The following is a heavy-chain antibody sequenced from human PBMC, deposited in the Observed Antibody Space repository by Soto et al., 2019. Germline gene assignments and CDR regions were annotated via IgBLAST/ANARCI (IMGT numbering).Heavy chain of an antibody. CDR1: GFTFSSYA. Sequence: EVQLLESGGGLVQPGGSLRLSCAASGFTFSSYAMSWVRQAPGRGREWVSAISGSGGSTYYADSVKGRFTISRDNSKNTLYLQMNSLRAEDTAVYYCAKDPYSSSRAWNWFDPWGQGTLVTVSS. J-gene: IGHJ5*02. CDR3: AKDPYSSSRAWNWFDP. D-gene: IGHD6-13*01. V-gene: IGHV3-23*01. CDR2: ISGSGGST.